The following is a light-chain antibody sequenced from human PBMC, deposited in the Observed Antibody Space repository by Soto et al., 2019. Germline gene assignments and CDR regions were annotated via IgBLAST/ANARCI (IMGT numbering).Light chain of an antibody. CDR3: SSYTINGVGV. J-gene: IGLJ2*01. Sequence: QCALTQPASVSGSNGKSITISCSGTDSDVGGYNYVSWYQHHPGNATKVMIYDVSNRPSGVSNRFSGSNSGNTASLIISGLQADNEAEYYFSSYTINGVGVFGGGTKLTVL. V-gene: IGLV2-14*03. CDR2: DVS. CDR1: DSDVGGYNY.